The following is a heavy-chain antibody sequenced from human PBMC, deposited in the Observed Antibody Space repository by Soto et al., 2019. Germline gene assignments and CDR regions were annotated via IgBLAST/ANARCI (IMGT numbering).Heavy chain of an antibody. CDR3: ARWGGDWFDL. D-gene: IGHD3-16*01. Sequence: QVQLVQSGAEVKKPGASVKVSCKASGYTFTSYDINWVRQATGQGLEWMGWMNPNSGNTGYSQKSQGRVTISRNTSISTAYRDLSSLRSEDTAFYYCARWGGDWFDLWGQVTLVTVSS. CDR2: MNPNSGNT. CDR1: GYTFTSYD. V-gene: IGHV1-8*01. J-gene: IGHJ5*02.